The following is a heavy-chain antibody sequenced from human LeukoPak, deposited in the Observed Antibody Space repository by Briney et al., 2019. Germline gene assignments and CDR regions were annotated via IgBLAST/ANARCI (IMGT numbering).Heavy chain of an antibody. D-gene: IGHD3-10*01. J-gene: IGHJ5*02. CDR1: GYSFTSYW. V-gene: IGHV5-51*01. CDR3: ARSRVVRGVTYDWFDP. Sequence: GGSLKIYCQGSGYSFTSYWIGWVRQMPGKGVEWMGVIYPGDSDTRYSPSFQGQVSISADKSIRTAYLQWSSLKASDTAMYYCARSRVVRGVTYDWFDPWGQGTLVTVSS. CDR2: IYPGDSDT.